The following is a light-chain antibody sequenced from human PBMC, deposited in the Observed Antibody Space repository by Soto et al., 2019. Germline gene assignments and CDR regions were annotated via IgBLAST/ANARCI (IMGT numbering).Light chain of an antibody. V-gene: IGLV2-14*01. CDR1: YNDVGGYNY. CDR3: SSYTSGSTLVV. J-gene: IGLJ2*01. CDR2: EVS. Sequence: QSVLTQPASVSGSPGQSITLACTGTYNDVGGYNYVSWYQQHPGKAPKLMIYEVSNRPSGVSNRFSGSKSGNTASLTISGLQAEDEADYYCSSYTSGSTLVVFGGGTKLTVL.